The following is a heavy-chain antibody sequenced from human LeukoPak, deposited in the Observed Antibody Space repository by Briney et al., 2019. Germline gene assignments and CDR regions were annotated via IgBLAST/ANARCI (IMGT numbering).Heavy chain of an antibody. CDR2: IYYSGST. CDR1: CGAISSYY. V-gene: IGHV4-59*01. CDR3: ARTVYGSNWFDP. D-gene: IGHD3-10*01. Sequence: PSETLSLTCTVSCGAISSYYWSWILQPPGKGLEWIGYIYYSGSTNYNPSLKSRVNISVDTSKNQFSLKLSSVTAADTAVYYCARTVYGSNWFDPWGQGTLVTVSS. J-gene: IGHJ5*02.